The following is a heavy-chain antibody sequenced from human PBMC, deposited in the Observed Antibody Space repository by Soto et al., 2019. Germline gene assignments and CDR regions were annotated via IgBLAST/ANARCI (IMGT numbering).Heavy chain of an antibody. CDR2: VYPGDSDR. CDR1: GYTFTSYW. Sequence: GESLKISCKGSGYTFTSYWIAWVRQLPGKGLEWLGSVYPGDSDRRDNPTFQGHVTMSVDKSSNTVYLQWSSLNASDTAMYYCARGGTQLEYWGEGVLVTVSS. J-gene: IGHJ4*02. CDR3: ARGGTQLEY. V-gene: IGHV5-51*01. D-gene: IGHD6-25*01.